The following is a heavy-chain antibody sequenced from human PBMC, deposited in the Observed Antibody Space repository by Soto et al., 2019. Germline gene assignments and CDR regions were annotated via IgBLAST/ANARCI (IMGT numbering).Heavy chain of an antibody. CDR1: GFTFNSYW. J-gene: IGHJ4*02. Sequence: PGGSLRLSCAASGFTFNSYWMHWVRPAPGEGLEWVSYISSISNTIYYADSVKGRFTISRDNAKNSLYLHMNSLSAEDTAVYYCARDRGCSGGICYRDLGYWGQGTLVTVSS. CDR3: ARDRGCSGGICYRDLGY. D-gene: IGHD2-15*01. CDR2: ISSISNTI. V-gene: IGHV3-48*01.